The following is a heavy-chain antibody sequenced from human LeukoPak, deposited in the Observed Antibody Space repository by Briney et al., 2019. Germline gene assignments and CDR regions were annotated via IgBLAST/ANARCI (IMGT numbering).Heavy chain of an antibody. CDR2: FDPEDGET. Sequence: ASVKVSCKVSGYTLTELSMHWVRQAPGKGLGWMGGFDPEDGETIYAQKFQGRVTMTEDTSTDTAYMELSSLRSEDTAVYYCAVRYFDWLERNWFDPWGQGTLVTVSS. V-gene: IGHV1-24*01. D-gene: IGHD3-9*01. CDR3: AVRYFDWLERNWFDP. CDR1: GYTLTELS. J-gene: IGHJ5*02.